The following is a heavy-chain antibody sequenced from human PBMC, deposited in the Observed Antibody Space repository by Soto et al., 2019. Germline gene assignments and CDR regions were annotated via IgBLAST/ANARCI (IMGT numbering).Heavy chain of an antibody. CDR3: ARDMSGCTSSDCYLSGWFDP. CDR2: IYQSGST. J-gene: IGHJ5*02. D-gene: IGHD2-21*02. CDR1: GAPITSGAYS. V-gene: IGHV4-30-2*01. Sequence: QLQLRESGSGLVKPSQTLSLTCTVSGAPITSGAYSWSWIRQPPGKGLEWIGFIYQSGSTHYNPCLNSRVTISVDRSKNHFSLQLTSLTAADTAVYYCARDMSGCTSSDCYLSGWFDPWGPGTLVTVSS.